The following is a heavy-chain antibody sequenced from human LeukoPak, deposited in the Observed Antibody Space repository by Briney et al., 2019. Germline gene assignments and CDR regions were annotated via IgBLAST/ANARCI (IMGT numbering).Heavy chain of an antibody. D-gene: IGHD4/OR15-4a*01. CDR1: GFTFSSYE. V-gene: IGHV3-48*03. Sequence: GSLRLSCAASGFTFSSYEMNWVRQAPGKGLEWVSYISSSGSTIYYADSVKGRFTISRDNAKNSLYLQMNSLRAEDTAVYYCARFAVANYAEYFQHWGQGTLVTVSS. J-gene: IGHJ1*01. CDR3: ARFAVANYAEYFQH. CDR2: ISSSGSTI.